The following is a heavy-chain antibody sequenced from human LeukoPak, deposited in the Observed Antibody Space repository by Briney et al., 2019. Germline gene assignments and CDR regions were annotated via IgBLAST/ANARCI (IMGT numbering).Heavy chain of an antibody. CDR2: IKQDGSEK. CDR1: GFTFSSYW. J-gene: IGHJ5*02. CDR3: ARESDSEYYYDPGRFDP. Sequence: GGSLRLSCAASGFTFSSYWMSWVRQAPGKGLEWVANIKQDGSEKYYVDSVKGRFTISRDNAKNSLYLQMNSLRAEDTAVYYCARESDSEYYYDPGRFDPWGQGTLVTVSS. V-gene: IGHV3-7*01. D-gene: IGHD3-22*01.